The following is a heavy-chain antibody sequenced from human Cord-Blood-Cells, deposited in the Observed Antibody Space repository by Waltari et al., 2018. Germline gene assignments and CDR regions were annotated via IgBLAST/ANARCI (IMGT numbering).Heavy chain of an antibody. Sequence: EVQLVESGGGLVQPGRSLRLSCAASGFTFDDYAMHWVRQAPGKGLEWVSGISWNSGSIGYADSVKGRFTISRDNAKNSLYLQMNSLRAEDTALYYCAKDHFTIAARPAFDIWGQGTMVTVSS. V-gene: IGHV3-9*01. CDR3: AKDHFTIAARPAFDI. J-gene: IGHJ3*02. D-gene: IGHD6-6*01. CDR2: ISWNSGSI. CDR1: GFTFDDYA.